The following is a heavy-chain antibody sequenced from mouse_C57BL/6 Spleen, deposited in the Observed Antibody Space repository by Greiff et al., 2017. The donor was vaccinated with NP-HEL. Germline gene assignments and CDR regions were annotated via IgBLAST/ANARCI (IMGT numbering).Heavy chain of an antibody. Sequence: QVQLKESGAELVKPGASVKLSCKASGYTFTEYTIHWVKQRSGQGLEWIGWFYPGSGSLKYNEKFKDKATLTADKSSSTVYMELSRLTSEDSTVYCCARHRHYYYGSDYGYFDYWGQGTTLTVSS. V-gene: IGHV1-62-2*01. CDR1: GYTFTEYT. J-gene: IGHJ2*01. CDR3: ARHRHYYYGSDYGYFDY. D-gene: IGHD1-1*01. CDR2: FYPGSGSL.